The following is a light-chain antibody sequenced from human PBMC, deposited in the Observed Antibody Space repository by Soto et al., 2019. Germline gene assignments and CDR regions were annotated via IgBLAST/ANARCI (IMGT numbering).Light chain of an antibody. J-gene: IGKJ1*01. CDR2: GAS. CDR1: QSVSSSY. CDR3: QQHGSSSWT. V-gene: IGKV3-20*01. Sequence: EIVLTQSPGTLSLSPGERATLSCRASQSVSSSYLAWYQQKPGQAPRLLIYGASSRANGIPDRFSGSGSGTDFTLTISRLEPEDFQVYYCQQHGSSSWTFGQGTKVDIK.